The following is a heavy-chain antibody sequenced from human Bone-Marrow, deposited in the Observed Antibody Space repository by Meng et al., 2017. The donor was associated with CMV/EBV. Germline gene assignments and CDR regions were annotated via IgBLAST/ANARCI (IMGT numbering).Heavy chain of an antibody. V-gene: IGHV3-7*01. CDR3: ARHLHWTFDY. CDR1: GFTFSSYS. D-gene: IGHD1-1*01. Sequence: GESLKISCAASGFTFSSYSMNWVRQAPGKGLEWVANIKLDGSETYYVDSVKGRFTISRDNAKNSQYLQMNSLRAEDTAVYYCARHLHWTFDYWGQGALVTVSS. CDR2: IKLDGSET. J-gene: IGHJ4*02.